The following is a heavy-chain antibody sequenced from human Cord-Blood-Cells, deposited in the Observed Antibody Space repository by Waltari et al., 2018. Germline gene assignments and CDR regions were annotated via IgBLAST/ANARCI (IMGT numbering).Heavy chain of an antibody. J-gene: IGHJ3*02. Sequence: QLQLQESGPGLVKPSETLSLTCSVSGGSISSSSYYWGWIRQPPGKGLEWIGSIYYSGSTYDTPSRTGRLTISVDTSKNQFYLNRSSVTAADTAVYYCARLDCSSTSCYAVDIWRQGTMVTVSS. V-gene: IGHV4-39*01. CDR2: IYYSGST. CDR1: GGSISSSSYY. CDR3: ARLDCSSTSCYAVDI. D-gene: IGHD2-2*01.